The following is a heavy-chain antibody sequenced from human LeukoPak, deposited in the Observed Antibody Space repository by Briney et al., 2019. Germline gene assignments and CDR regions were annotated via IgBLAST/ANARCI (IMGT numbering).Heavy chain of an antibody. CDR3: ARLIGRGYYNFG. V-gene: IGHV4-34*01. CDR2: INHSGDT. CDR1: GGSVSGYY. Sequence: SETLSLTCAVYGGSVSGYYWSWIRQPPGKGLEWIGDINHSGDTSYKSSLKSRVTISVDTSKNQFSLKLSSVTAADTAVYYCARLIGRGYYNFGGGQGTLVTVSS. D-gene: IGHD3-9*01. J-gene: IGHJ4*02.